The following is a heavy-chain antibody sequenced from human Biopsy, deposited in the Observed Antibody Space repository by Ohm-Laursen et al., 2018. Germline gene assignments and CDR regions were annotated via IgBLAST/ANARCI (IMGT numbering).Heavy chain of an antibody. CDR2: INPHTGVT. V-gene: IGHV1-2*05. J-gene: IGHJ5*02. Sequence: GASVTASCKASGYDFLDFHIHWVRQVPGQGLEWIGHINPHTGVTKYAQKFLDRITMTGDTSISTAYMDLSRLTSADTGIYYCARPSGGVSTIGFDPWGQGTLVIVSS. D-gene: IGHD5/OR15-5a*01. CDR3: ARPSGGVSTIGFDP. CDR1: GYDFLDFH.